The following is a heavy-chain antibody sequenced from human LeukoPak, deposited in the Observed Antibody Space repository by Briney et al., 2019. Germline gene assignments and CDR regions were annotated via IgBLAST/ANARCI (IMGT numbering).Heavy chain of an antibody. D-gene: IGHD5-24*01. J-gene: IGHJ4*02. Sequence: PSETLSLTCTVSGGSISSYYWSWIRQPPGKGLEWIGYIYYSGSTNYNPSLKSRVTISVGTSKNQFSLKLSSVTAADTAVYYCATRDGYNYDFDYWGQGTLVTVSS. V-gene: IGHV4-59*12. CDR3: ATRDGYNYDFDY. CDR2: IYYSGST. CDR1: GGSISSYY.